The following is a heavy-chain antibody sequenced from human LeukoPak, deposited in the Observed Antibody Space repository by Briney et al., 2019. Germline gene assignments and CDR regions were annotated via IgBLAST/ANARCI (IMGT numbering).Heavy chain of an antibody. CDR3: ARDRTILWFEGGFDAFDI. CDR2: IYSGTI. Sequence: PGGSLRLSCTVSGFTVSSNSMSWVRQAPGKGLEWVSFIYSGTIHYSDSVKGRFTISRDNSKNTLYLQMNSLRAEDTAVYYCARDRTILWFEGGFDAFDIWGQGTMVTVSS. V-gene: IGHV3-53*01. J-gene: IGHJ3*02. CDR1: GFTVSSNS. D-gene: IGHD3-10*01.